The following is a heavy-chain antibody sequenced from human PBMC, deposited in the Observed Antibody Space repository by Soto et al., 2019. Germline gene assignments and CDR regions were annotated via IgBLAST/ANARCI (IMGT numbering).Heavy chain of an antibody. D-gene: IGHD7-27*01. CDR3: VADLPGVRTNWGFDY. J-gene: IGHJ4*02. CDR1: GLTLSHAW. V-gene: IGHV3-15*07. Sequence: EVQLVESGGGFVEPGGSLRLSCVGSGLTLSHAWMTWVRQAPGKGLEWVGRIKTKVEGGTMDYAAPVKGRFSVSRDDSENTFYLHMSSLHSEDIAIYYCVADLPGVRTNWGFDYWGQGTLVTVSS. CDR2: IKTKVEGGTM.